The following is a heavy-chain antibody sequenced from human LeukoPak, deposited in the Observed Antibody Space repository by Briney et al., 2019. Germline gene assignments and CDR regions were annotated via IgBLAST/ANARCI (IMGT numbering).Heavy chain of an antibody. V-gene: IGHV4-4*07. CDR1: GGSISSYY. CDR3: ARGRAAAGKLDY. CDR2: IYTGGST. J-gene: IGHJ4*02. Sequence: SETLSLTCTVSGGSISSYYWSWIRQPAGKGLEWIGRIYTGGSTNYNPSLKSRVTMSVDTSKNQFSLKLSSVTAADTAVYYCARGRAAAGKLDYWGQGTLVTVSS. D-gene: IGHD6-13*01.